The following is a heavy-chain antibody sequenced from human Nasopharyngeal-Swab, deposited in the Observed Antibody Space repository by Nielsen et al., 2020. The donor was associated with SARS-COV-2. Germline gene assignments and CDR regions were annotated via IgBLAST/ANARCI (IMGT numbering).Heavy chain of an antibody. J-gene: IGHJ4*02. V-gene: IGHV1-18*01. CDR2: ISAFNGHT. CDR3: ARGDSGSYSAY. D-gene: IGHD1-26*01. Sequence: WVRQAPGQGLEWMGWISAFNGHTNYAQKFQGRVTMTTGTYTSTAYMELRTLRSDDTAVYYCARGDSGSYSAYWGQGTLVTVSS.